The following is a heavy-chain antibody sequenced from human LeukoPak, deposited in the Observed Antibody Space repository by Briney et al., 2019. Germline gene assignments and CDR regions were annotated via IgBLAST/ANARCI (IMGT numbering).Heavy chain of an antibody. Sequence: TLSLTCTVSGGSISSYYWSWIRQPPGKALEWLARIDWDDDKYYSTSLKTRLTISKDTSKNQVVLTMTNMDPVDTATYYCARIRITGTTAIDWGQGTLVTVSS. CDR1: GGSISSYY. J-gene: IGHJ4*02. CDR2: IDWDDDK. D-gene: IGHD1-20*01. CDR3: ARIRITGTTAID. V-gene: IGHV2-70*11.